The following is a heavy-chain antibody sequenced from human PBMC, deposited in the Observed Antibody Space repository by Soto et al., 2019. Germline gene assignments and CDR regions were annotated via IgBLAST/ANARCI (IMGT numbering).Heavy chain of an antibody. Sequence: PGESLKISCKGSGYRFTRFWIGWVRQMPGKGLEWMGIIYPDDSDTRYSPSFQGQVTISADKSISTAYLQWSSLKASDTAMYYCARHEEWPGGIDYWGQGTLVTVSS. D-gene: IGHD3-16*01. CDR3: ARHEEWPGGIDY. CDR1: GYRFTRFW. V-gene: IGHV5-51*01. CDR2: IYPDDSDT. J-gene: IGHJ4*02.